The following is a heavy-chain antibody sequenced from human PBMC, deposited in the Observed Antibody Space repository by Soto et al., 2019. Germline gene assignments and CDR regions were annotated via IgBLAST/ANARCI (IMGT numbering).Heavy chain of an antibody. CDR2: ISNTGSNK. V-gene: IGHV3-30*18. CDR3: AKDKLSYYYGMDV. Sequence: GSLRLSCAASGFTFSSYGMHWVRQAPGKGLEWVAVISNTGSNKYYVESVKGRFTISRDNSKNTVDLQMNSLRPEDTAMYYCAKDKLSYYYGMDVWGQGTTVTVSS. J-gene: IGHJ6*02. CDR1: GFTFSSYG.